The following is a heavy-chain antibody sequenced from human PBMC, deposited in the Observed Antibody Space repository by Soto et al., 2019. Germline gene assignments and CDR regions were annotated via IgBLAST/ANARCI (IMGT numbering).Heavy chain of an antibody. J-gene: IGHJ6*02. V-gene: IGHV3-30*18. Sequence: GGSLRLSCAASGFTFSSYGMHWVRQAPGKGLEWVAVISYDGSNKYYADSVKGRFTISRDNSKNTLYLQMNSLRAEDTAVYYCAKDIVVVVAAARDNYYYYYGMDVWGQGTTVTVSS. CDR2: ISYDGSNK. CDR1: GFTFSSYG. CDR3: AKDIVVVVAAARDNYYYYYGMDV. D-gene: IGHD2-15*01.